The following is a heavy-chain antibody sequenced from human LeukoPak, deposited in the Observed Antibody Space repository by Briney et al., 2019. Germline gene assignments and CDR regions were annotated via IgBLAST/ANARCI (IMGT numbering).Heavy chain of an antibody. D-gene: IGHD4/OR15-4a*01. J-gene: IGHJ4*02. CDR3: ERRAGAYSHPYDY. V-gene: IGHV3-53*01. CDR2: IYSGTI. Sequence: PGGSLRLSCTVSGFTVSSNSMSWVRQAPGKGLEWVSFIYSGTIHYSDSVKGRFTISRDNSKNTLYLQMNSLRAEDTAVYYCERRAGAYSHPYDYWGQGTLVTVSS. CDR1: GFTVSSNS.